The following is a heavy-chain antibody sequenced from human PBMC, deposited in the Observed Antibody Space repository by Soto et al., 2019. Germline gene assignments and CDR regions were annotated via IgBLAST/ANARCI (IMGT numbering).Heavy chain of an antibody. CDR3: ARGRQQLDLFDY. CDR2: IYYSGST. V-gene: IGHV4-59*01. J-gene: IGHJ4*02. Sequence: SETLSLTCTVSGGSISSYYWSWIRQPPGKGLEWIGYIYYSGSTNYNPSLKSRVTISVDTSKNQFSLKLSSVTAADTAVYYCARGRQQLDLFDYWGQGTLVTVSS. D-gene: IGHD6-13*01. CDR1: GGSISSYY.